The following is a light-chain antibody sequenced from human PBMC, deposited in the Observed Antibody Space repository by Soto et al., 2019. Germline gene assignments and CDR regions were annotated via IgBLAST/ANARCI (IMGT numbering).Light chain of an antibody. CDR2: AVR. CDR3: SSYTCTNTLRV. CDR1: SSDVGGYNY. Sequence: QSALTQPPSASGSPGQSVTISCTGSSSDVGGYNYVSWYQQHPGKAPKLVIYAVRKRPSGVPDRFSGSKSGNTASLTVSGLQAEDEADYSSSSYTCTNTLRVFRPGTKVPVL. J-gene: IGLJ1*01. V-gene: IGLV2-8*01.